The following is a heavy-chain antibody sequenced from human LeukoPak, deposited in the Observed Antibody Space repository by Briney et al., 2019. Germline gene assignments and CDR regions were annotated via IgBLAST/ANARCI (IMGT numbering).Heavy chain of an antibody. CDR2: IYYSGST. J-gene: IGHJ4*02. V-gene: IGHV4-59*01. D-gene: IGHD5-12*01. CDR1: GGSISSYY. CDR3: ARSDSGTFDY. Sequence: NPSETLSLTCTVSGGSISSYYWSWIRQPPGKGLEWIGYIYYSGSTNYNPSLKSRVTISVDTSKNQFSLKLSSVTAADTAVYYCARSDSGTFDYWGQGTLVTVSS.